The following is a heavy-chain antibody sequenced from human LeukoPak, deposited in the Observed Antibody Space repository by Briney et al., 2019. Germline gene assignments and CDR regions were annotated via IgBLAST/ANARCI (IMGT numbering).Heavy chain of an antibody. CDR3: ARDVRWLASFDY. J-gene: IGHJ4*02. V-gene: IGHV3-21*01. CDR2: ISSSSSYI. Sequence: GGSLRLSCAAXGXXFXXXSXXXXXXAXGXXLXXVSSISSSSSYIYYADSVKGRFTISRDNAKNSLYLQMNSLRAEDTAVYYCARDVRWLASFDYWGQGTLVTVSS. D-gene: IGHD6-19*01. CDR1: GXXFXXXS.